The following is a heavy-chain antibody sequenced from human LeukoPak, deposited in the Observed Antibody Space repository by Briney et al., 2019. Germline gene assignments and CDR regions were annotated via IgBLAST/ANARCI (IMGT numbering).Heavy chain of an antibody. CDR2: IKEDGSEE. D-gene: IGHD1-26*01. Sequence: GGSLRLSCAASGFTFSSYGMHWVRQAPGKGLEWVANIKEDGSEENYVDSVKGRFTISRDNAKNSMYLQMSSLRAEDTAVYYCARDIVGATSWFDPWGQGTLVTVSS. CDR1: GFTFSSYG. J-gene: IGHJ5*02. CDR3: ARDIVGATSWFDP. V-gene: IGHV3-7*01.